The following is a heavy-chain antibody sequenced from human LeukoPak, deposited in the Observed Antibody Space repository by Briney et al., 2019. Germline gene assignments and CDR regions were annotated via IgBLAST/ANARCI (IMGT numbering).Heavy chain of an antibody. Sequence: GGSLRLSCAASGFTFSTYTMNWVRQAPGKGLEWVSYISSRSTTIYYADSVKGRFTISRDTAKNSLYLQMNSLRDEGTAVYYCARDGDSTGRHFDYWGQGTLVTV. CDR3: ARDGDSTGRHFDY. CDR1: GFTFSTYT. D-gene: IGHD4-11*01. J-gene: IGHJ4*02. CDR2: ISSRSTTI. V-gene: IGHV3-48*02.